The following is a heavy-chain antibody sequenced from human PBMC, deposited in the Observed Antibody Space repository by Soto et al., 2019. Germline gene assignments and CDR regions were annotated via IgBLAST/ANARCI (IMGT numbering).Heavy chain of an antibody. CDR1: GFTFTSSA. CDR2: IVVGSGNT. V-gene: IGHV1-58*02. J-gene: IGHJ6*02. CDR3: AASVVAATVYADYYYYYGMDV. Sequence: SVKVSCKASGFTFTSSAMQWVRQARGQRLEWIGWIVVGSGNTNYAQKFQERVTITRDMSTSTAYMELSSLRSEDTAVYYCAASVVAATVYADYYYYYGMDVWGQGTTVTVSS. D-gene: IGHD2-15*01.